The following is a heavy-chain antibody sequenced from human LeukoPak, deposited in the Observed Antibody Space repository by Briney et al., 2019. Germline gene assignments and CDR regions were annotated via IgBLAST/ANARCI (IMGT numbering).Heavy chain of an antibody. D-gene: IGHD3-10*01. CDR3: AKDFRGSGSYYTPYYYYYGMDV. J-gene: IGHJ6*04. CDR1: GFTFSSYG. V-gene: IGHV3-30*18. Sequence: QPGRSLRLSCAASGFTFSSYGMHWVRQAPGKGLEWVAVISYDGSNKYYADSVKGRFTISRDNSKNTLYLQMNSLRAEDTAVYYCAKDFRGSGSYYTPYYYYYGMDVWGKGTTVTVSS. CDR2: ISYDGSNK.